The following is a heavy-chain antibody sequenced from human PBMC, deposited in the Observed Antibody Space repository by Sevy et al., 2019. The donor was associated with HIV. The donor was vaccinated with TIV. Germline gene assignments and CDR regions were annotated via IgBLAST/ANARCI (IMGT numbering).Heavy chain of an antibody. V-gene: IGHV1-3*01. CDR2: INAGNGNT. CDR1: GYTFTSYA. CDR3: ARVFLPFGVGFWFDP. J-gene: IGHJ5*02. D-gene: IGHD3-3*01. Sequence: ASVKVSCKASGYTFTSYAMHWVRQAPGQRLEWMGWINAGNGNTKYSQKFQGTVTITRDTSASTAYMELSSLRSEDTAVYYCARVFLPFGVGFWFDPWGQGTLVTVSS.